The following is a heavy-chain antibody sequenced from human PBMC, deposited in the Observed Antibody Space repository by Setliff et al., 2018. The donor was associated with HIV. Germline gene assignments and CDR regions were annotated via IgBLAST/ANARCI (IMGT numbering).Heavy chain of an antibody. CDR3: ARPLVPSGYYYGRHAFDI. V-gene: IGHV4-59*08. Sequence: LSLTCSVSGASIRGHYWSWIRQSPGKGLEWIGNIYYSGNTNYNPSFKSRVTISVDTSKNQFSLRVNSVTAADTAVYYCARPLVPSGYYYGRHAFDIWGQGTKVTVSS. J-gene: IGHJ3*02. D-gene: IGHD3-22*01. CDR2: IYYSGNT. CDR1: GASIRGHY.